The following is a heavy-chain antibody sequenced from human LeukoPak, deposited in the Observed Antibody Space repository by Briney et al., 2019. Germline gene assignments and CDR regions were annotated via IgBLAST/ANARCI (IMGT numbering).Heavy chain of an antibody. CDR1: GFTFSSYG. V-gene: IGHV3-30*02. CDR3: ARDLLGWELHYFDY. J-gene: IGHJ4*02. CDR2: IRYDGTNK. D-gene: IGHD1-26*01. Sequence: GGSLRLSCAASGFTFSSYGMHWVRQAPGKGLEWVAFIRYDGTNKYYADSVKGRFTISRDNSKNTLYLQMNSLRAEDTAVYYCARDLLGWELHYFDYWGQGTLVTVSS.